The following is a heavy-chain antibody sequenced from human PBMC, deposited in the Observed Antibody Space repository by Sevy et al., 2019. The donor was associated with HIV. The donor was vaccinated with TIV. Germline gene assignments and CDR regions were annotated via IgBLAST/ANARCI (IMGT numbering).Heavy chain of an antibody. D-gene: IGHD3-22*01. CDR3: AKGGGGHYDPDEIGYYFYYYNMDV. J-gene: IGHJ6*03. CDR1: GFSFDSYG. V-gene: IGHV3-23*01. Sequence: GGSLRLSCAVSGFSFDSYGMTWVRQAPGKGLEWVSGISGSGTRTYYADSVKGRFSISRDNSKNRLYLQMNSLRSEDQAIYYCAKGGGGHYDPDEIGYYFYYYNMDVWGKGTTVNVSS. CDR2: ISGSGTRT.